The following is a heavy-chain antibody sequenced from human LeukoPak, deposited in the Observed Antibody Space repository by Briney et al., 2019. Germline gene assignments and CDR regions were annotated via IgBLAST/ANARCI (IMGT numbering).Heavy chain of an antibody. D-gene: IGHD6-13*01. V-gene: IGHV4-39*01. CDR1: GFTFSSYA. Sequence: GSLRLSCAASGFTFSSYAMSWVRQAPGKGLEWIGSIYYSGSTYYNPSLKSQVTISVDTSKNQFSLKLSSVTAADTAVYYCARLHIAAAGDYWGQGTLVTVSS. CDR2: IYYSGST. J-gene: IGHJ4*02. CDR3: ARLHIAAAGDY.